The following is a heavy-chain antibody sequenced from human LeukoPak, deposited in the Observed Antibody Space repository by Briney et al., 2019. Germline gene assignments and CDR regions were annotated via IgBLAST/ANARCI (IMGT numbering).Heavy chain of an antibody. Sequence: GGSLRLSCVASGFTFSNYWMSWVRQAPGKGLEWVANIKQDGSEKYYVGSVKGRFTISRDNAKNSLYLQMNSLRAEDTAVYYCTRAGAYYYDSSGSDYWGQGTLVTVSS. CDR3: TRAGAYYYDSSGSDY. D-gene: IGHD3-22*01. V-gene: IGHV3-7*01. CDR2: IKQDGSEK. J-gene: IGHJ4*02. CDR1: GFTFSNYW.